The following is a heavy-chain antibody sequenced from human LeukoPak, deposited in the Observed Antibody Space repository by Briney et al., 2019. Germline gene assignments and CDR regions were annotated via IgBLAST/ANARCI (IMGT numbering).Heavy chain of an antibody. CDR1: GGSISSGGYS. V-gene: IGHV4-30-2*01. CDR2: IYHSGST. Sequence: SQTLSLTCAVSGGSISSGGYSWRWIRQPPGKGLEWIGYIYHSGSTYYNPSLKSRVTISVDRSKNQFSLKLSSVTAADTAVYYCARAFRYCSSTSCYSYFDNWGQGTLVTVSP. CDR3: ARAFRYCSSTSCYSYFDN. D-gene: IGHD2-2*02. J-gene: IGHJ4*02.